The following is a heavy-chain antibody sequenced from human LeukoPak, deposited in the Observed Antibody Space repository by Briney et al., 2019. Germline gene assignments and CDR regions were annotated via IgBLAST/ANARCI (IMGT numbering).Heavy chain of an antibody. D-gene: IGHD6-19*01. CDR3: ARDQTRDSSAWYGQQINYYFDY. CDR1: GFTFSSYA. Sequence: PGGSLRLSCAASGFTFSSYAMHWVRQAPGKGLEWVAVISHDGSNKYYADSVKGRFTISRDNSKNTLYLQMNSLRDEDTAVYYCARDQTRDSSAWYGQQINYYFDYWGQGPLVTVSS. V-gene: IGHV3-30-3*01. CDR2: ISHDGSNK. J-gene: IGHJ4*02.